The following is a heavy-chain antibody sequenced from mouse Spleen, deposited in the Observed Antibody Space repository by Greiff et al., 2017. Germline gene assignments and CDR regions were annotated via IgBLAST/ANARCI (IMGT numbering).Heavy chain of an antibody. CDR1: GFAFSSYA. CDR2: ISAGGSYA. CDR3: ARERGYYGSSYFDY. Sequence: EVMLVESGGGLVKPGGSLKLSCAASGFAFSSYAMSWVRQTPEKGLEWVATISAGGSYAYYPDNVKGRVTISRDNAKNNLYLQVSHLKSEDTAMYLCARERGYYGSSYFDYWGQGTTPTGSS. D-gene: IGHD1-1*01. V-gene: IGHV5-4*03. J-gene: IGHJ2*01.